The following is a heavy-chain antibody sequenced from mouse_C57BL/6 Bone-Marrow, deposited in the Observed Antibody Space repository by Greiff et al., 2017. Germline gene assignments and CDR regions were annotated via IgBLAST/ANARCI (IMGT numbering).Heavy chain of an antibody. D-gene: IGHD1-1*01. Sequence: EVKLVESGGDLVKPGGSLKLSCAASGFTFSSYGMSWVRQTPDKRLEWVATISSGGSYTYYPDSVKGRFTISRDNAKNTLYLQMSSLKSEDTAMYYCARIYSWYFDVWGTGTTVTVSS. J-gene: IGHJ1*03. CDR1: GFTFSSYG. V-gene: IGHV5-6*01. CDR3: ARIYSWYFDV. CDR2: ISSGGSYT.